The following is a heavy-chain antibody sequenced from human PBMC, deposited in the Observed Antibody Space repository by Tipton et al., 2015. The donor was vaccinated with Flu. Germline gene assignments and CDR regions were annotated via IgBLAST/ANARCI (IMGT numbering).Heavy chain of an antibody. Sequence: TLSLTCTVSGGSISSGGYYWSWIRQPAGKGLEWIGRIYTSGSTNYNPSLKSRVTISVDTSKNQFSLKLSSVTAADTAVYYCACRGSCYHWGQGTLVTVSS. D-gene: IGHD1-26*01. CDR1: GGSISSGGYY. CDR3: ACRGSCYH. J-gene: IGHJ4*02. CDR2: IYTSGST. V-gene: IGHV4-61*02.